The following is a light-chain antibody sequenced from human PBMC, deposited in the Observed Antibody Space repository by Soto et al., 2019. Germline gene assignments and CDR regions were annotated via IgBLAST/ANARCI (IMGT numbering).Light chain of an antibody. J-gene: IGLJ1*01. CDR1: SSDIGAFTF. CDR3: SSYTTSSAHV. CDR2: DVN. Sequence: QSALTQPASVSGSPGQSITISCTGTSSDIGAFTFVSWYQQHPGKVPTLMIFDVNRRPSGVSDRFSGSKSGNTASLTISGLQAEDEGDYYCSSYTTSSAHVFGSGTKVTVL. V-gene: IGLV2-14*03.